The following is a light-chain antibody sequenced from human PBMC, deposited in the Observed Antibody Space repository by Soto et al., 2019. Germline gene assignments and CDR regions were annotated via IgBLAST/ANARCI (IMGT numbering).Light chain of an antibody. CDR2: AAS. V-gene: IGKV1-39*01. Sequence: DIQMTQSPSSLSASVGDRVTITCRASQSISSYLNWYQQKPGKAPKILIYAASSLQSGVPSRFSGSGSGTDFPLTISSLQPEDFATDYCEQSYSTPSITFGQGTRLEIK. J-gene: IGKJ5*01. CDR1: QSISSY. CDR3: EQSYSTPSIT.